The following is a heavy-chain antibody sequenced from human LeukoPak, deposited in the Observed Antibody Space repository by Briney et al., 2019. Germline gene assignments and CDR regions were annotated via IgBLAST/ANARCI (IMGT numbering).Heavy chain of an antibody. CDR3: ARDKEKGGSGSKFDY. Sequence: GGSLRLSCAASGFTFDDYGMSWVRHAPGKGLELVSGITWNGGSTGYADSVKGRFTISRDNAKNSLYLQMNSLRAEDTAVYYCARDKEKGGSGSKFDYWGQGTLVTVSS. D-gene: IGHD3-10*01. J-gene: IGHJ4*02. V-gene: IGHV3-20*04. CDR2: ITWNGGST. CDR1: GFTFDDYG.